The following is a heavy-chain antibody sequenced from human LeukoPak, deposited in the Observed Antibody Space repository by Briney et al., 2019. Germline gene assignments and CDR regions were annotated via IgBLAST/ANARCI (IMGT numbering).Heavy chain of an antibody. V-gene: IGHV4-34*01. D-gene: IGHD4-11*01. CDR2: INHSGST. J-gene: IGHJ4*02. Sequence: SETLSLTCAVYGGSFSGYYWSWIRQPPGKGLEWIGEINHSGSTNYNPSLKSRVTISVDTSKNQFSLKLSSVTAADTAVYYCARHYSNYADYWGQGTLVTVSS. CDR1: GGSFSGYY. CDR3: ARHYSNYADY.